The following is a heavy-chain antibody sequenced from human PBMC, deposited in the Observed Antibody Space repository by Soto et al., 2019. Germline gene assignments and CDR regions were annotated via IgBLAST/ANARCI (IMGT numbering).Heavy chain of an antibody. J-gene: IGHJ6*02. CDR3: AKGRSYYYYYGVDV. CDR2: IIDSGGST. CDR1: GFTFSSYS. Sequence: GGSLRLSCAASGFTFSSYSMNWVRQAPGKGLEWVSDIIDSGGSTYYADSVKGRFTISRDNSKSTLYLQMNSLRAEDTALYYCAKGRSYYYYYGVDVWGQGTTVTVSS. V-gene: IGHV3-23*01.